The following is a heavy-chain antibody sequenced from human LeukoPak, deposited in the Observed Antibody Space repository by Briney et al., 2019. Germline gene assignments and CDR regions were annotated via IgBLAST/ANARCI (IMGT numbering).Heavy chain of an antibody. D-gene: IGHD6-13*01. Sequence: SETLSLTCAVYGGSFSGYYWSWIRQPPGKGLEWIGEINHSGSTNYNPSLKSRVTISVDTSKNQFSLKLSSVTAADTAVYYCARGLKQQLVDYGTDVWGQGTTVTVSS. CDR3: ARGLKQQLVDYGTDV. J-gene: IGHJ6*02. V-gene: IGHV4-34*01. CDR2: INHSGST. CDR1: GGSFSGYY.